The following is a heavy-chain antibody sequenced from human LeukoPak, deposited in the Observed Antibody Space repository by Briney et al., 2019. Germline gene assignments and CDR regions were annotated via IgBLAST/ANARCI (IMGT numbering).Heavy chain of an antibody. CDR1: GGSISGGNYY. CDR2: IYYSGNT. V-gene: IGHV4-31*03. D-gene: IGHD3-9*01. CDR3: ARQRAVGYFDYLLPYPGDYFDY. Sequence: SETLSLTCTVSGGSISGGNYYWTWIRQHPGKGLEWIGYIYYSGNTYYNPSLKSRVAISVDTSKNQFSLKLSSVTAADTAVYYCARQRAVGYFDYLLPYPGDYFDYWGQGTLVTVSS. J-gene: IGHJ4*02.